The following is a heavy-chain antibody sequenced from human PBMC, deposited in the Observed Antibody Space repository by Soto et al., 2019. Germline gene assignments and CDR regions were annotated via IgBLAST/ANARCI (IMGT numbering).Heavy chain of an antibody. D-gene: IGHD3-16*01. CDR3: ARGEYGGNPSFDY. CDR1: GGSISSGGYS. J-gene: IGHJ4*02. Sequence: QLQLQESGSGLVKPSQTLSLTCAVSGGSISSGGYSWSWIRQPPGKGLEWIEYIYHNGSTYYNPPLQSRVTISEDRSKNQFSMKLSSVTAADTDVYYCARGEYGGNPSFDYWGQGTLVTVSS. V-gene: IGHV4-30-2*01. CDR2: IYHNGST.